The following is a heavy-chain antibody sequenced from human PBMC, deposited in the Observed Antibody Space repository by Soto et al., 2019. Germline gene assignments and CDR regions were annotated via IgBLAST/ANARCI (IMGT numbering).Heavy chain of an antibody. D-gene: IGHD5-18*01. CDR2: IDPRNGGT. V-gene: IGHV1-2*02. CDR3: ARVLYRNVIHA. J-gene: IGHJ4*02. CDR1: GYIFSDYY. Sequence: ASVKVSCKASGYIFSDYYIHWVRQAPGQGLEWMGWIDPRNGGTKYAQKFQDRFTMTTDTSTSTAFLELRRLRLDDTAVFFCARVLYRNVIHAWGQGTLVTVSS.